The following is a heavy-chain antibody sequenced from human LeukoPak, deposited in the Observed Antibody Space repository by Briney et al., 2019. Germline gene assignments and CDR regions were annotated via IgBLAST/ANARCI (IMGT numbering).Heavy chain of an antibody. D-gene: IGHD2-2*01. Sequence: GYADSVKGRFTISRDNAKNSLYLQMDSLTAEDTAFYHCARDFFPRIPAANLHWFDPLGQGTLVTVSS. J-gene: IGHJ5*02. CDR3: ARDFFPRIPAANLHWFDP. V-gene: IGHV3-20*01.